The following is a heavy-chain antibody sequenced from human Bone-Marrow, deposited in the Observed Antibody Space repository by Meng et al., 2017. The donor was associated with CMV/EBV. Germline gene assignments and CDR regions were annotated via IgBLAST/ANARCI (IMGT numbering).Heavy chain of an antibody. Sequence: KVSCKASGGTFSSYAISWVRQAPGQGLEWMGIIYPGDSDTRYSPSFKGQVTISADKSISTAYLQWSSLKASDTAIYYCARREGSYHGMDVWGQGTTVTVSS. J-gene: IGHJ6*02. CDR2: IYPGDSDT. CDR1: GGTFSSYA. CDR3: ARREGSYHGMDV. D-gene: IGHD1-26*01. V-gene: IGHV5-51*01.